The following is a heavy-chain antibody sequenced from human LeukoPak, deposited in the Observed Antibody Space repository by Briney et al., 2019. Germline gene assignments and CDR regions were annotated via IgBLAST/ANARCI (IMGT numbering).Heavy chain of an antibody. Sequence: GGSLRLSCAASGFTFSSYGMHWVRQAPGKGLEWVAVISYDGSNKYYADSVKGRFTISRDNSKNTLYLQMNSLRAEDTAVYYCAKAPVMEWELLRDYYYYGMDVWGQGTTVTVSS. D-gene: IGHD1-26*01. V-gene: IGHV3-30*18. CDR1: GFTFSSYG. CDR2: ISYDGSNK. CDR3: AKAPVMEWELLRDYYYYGMDV. J-gene: IGHJ6*02.